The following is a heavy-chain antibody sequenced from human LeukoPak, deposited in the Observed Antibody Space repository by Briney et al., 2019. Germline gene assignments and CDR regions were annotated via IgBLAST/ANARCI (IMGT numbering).Heavy chain of an antibody. CDR2: IKQDGSEK. CDR1: GFTFSSYW. CDR3: ARERSGCRKDFDY. J-gene: IGHJ4*02. Sequence: GGSLRLSCSASGFTFSSYWMSWVRQAPGKGLEWVANIKQDGSEKYYVDSVKGRFAISRDNAKNSLYLEMNSLRAEDTAVYYCARERSGCRKDFDYWGQGTLVTVSS. D-gene: IGHD3-3*01. V-gene: IGHV3-7*01.